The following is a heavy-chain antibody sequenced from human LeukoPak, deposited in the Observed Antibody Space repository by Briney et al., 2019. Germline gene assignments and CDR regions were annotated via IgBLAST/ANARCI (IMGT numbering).Heavy chain of an antibody. CDR3: ARVWAGTIDY. CDR2: INPNSGGT. CDR1: GYTFTDYY. Sequence: ASVKVSCKASGYTFTDYYIHWVRQAPGQGLEWMGWINPNSGGTNYAQKFQGRVTMTRDTSISTAYMELSRLTSDDTAVYYCARVWAGTIDYWGQGTLVTVSS. J-gene: IGHJ4*02. D-gene: IGHD6-19*01. V-gene: IGHV1-2*02.